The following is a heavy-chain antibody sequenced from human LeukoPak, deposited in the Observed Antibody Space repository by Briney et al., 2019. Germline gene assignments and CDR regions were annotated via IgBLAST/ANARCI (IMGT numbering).Heavy chain of an antibody. Sequence: GGSLRLSCAVSGFTFSSYAMTWVRQAPGKGLEWVSAILASGGGTNYADSAKGRFTISRDNSKKTLYLQMNSLRAEDTAVYYCAKNYYDSSGYYSWHFDYWGQGTQVTVSS. D-gene: IGHD3-22*01. CDR1: GFTFSSYA. CDR2: ILASGGGT. J-gene: IGHJ4*02. V-gene: IGHV3-23*01. CDR3: AKNYYDSSGYYSWHFDY.